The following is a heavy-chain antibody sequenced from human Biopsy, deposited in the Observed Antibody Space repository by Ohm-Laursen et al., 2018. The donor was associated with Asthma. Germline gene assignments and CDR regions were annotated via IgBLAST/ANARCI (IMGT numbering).Heavy chain of an antibody. Sequence: LSLTCAASGFTFSDYWMSWVRQVPGKGLEWVANIKHDGSEKNHVDSLKGRFTISRDNAKNSLYLQMNSLRAEDTAVYYCAREGVAGTHIEDWGQGTLVTVSS. CDR2: IKHDGSEK. CDR1: GFTFSDYW. V-gene: IGHV3-7*01. J-gene: IGHJ4*02. CDR3: AREGVAGTHIED. D-gene: IGHD6-19*01.